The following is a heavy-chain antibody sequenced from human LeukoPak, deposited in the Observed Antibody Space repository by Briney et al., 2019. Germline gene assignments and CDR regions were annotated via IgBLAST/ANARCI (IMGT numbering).Heavy chain of an antibody. Sequence: GGSLRLSCAASGFTFSSYDMHWVRQATGKGLEWVSAIGTAGDTYYPGSVKGRFTISRENAKNSLYLQMNSLRAGDTAVYYCASAEQWLGSFDYWGQGTLVTVSS. CDR2: IGTAGDT. CDR3: ASAEQWLGSFDY. J-gene: IGHJ4*02. CDR1: GFTFSSYD. V-gene: IGHV3-13*01. D-gene: IGHD6-19*01.